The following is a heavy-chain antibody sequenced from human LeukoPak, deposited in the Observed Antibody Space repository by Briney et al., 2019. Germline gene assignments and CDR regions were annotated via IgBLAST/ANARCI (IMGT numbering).Heavy chain of an antibody. V-gene: IGHV3-11*01. D-gene: IGHD3-22*01. CDR1: GFTFSDYY. CDR3: ARDRGVVVITTLSDY. Sequence: GGSLRLSCAASGFTFSDYYMSWIRQAPGKGLEWVSYISSSGSTIYYADPVKGRFTISRDNAKNSLYLQMNSLRAEGTAVYYCARDRGVVVITTLSDYWGQGTLVTVSS. J-gene: IGHJ4*02. CDR2: ISSSGSTI.